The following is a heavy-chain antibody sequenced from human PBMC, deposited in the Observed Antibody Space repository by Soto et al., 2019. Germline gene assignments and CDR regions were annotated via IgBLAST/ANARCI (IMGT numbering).Heavy chain of an antibody. V-gene: IGHV3-30*03. D-gene: IGHD2-15*01. CDR3: AMDLYGGSSRFDY. CDR2: ISSDGSKK. J-gene: IGHJ4*02. CDR1: GFTFSNNG. Sequence: QVQLVESGGGVVQPGRSLRLSCVASGFTFSNNGIHWVRQAPGKGLEWVAVISSDGSKKYYEDSVKGRFTISRDNSKNTLYLQMNSLRAEDTAVYYCAMDLYGGSSRFDYWGQGNLVTVPS.